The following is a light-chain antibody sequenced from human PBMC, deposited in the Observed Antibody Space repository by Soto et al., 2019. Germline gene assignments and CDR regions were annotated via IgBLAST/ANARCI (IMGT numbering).Light chain of an antibody. J-gene: IGLJ2*01. CDR3: ATWDDSLNGVL. V-gene: IGLV1-44*01. CDR1: SSNIGGNT. Sequence: QSVLTQPPSASGTPGQRVPISCSGSSSNIGGNTVNWYQHLPGTAPKLLIHGDTLRPSGVPDRFSGSKSGTSASLAISGLQSEDEAEYYCATWDDSLNGVLFGGGTKLTVL. CDR2: GDT.